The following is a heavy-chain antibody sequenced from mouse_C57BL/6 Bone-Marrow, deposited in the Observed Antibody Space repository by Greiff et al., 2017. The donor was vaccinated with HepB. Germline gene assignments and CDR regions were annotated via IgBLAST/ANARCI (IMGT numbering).Heavy chain of an antibody. CDR3: ARLTYYATGLHFDY. J-gene: IGHJ2*01. Sequence: EVKLMESGGGLVQPGGSLKLSCAASGFTFSDYYMYWVRQTPEKRLEWVAYISNGGGSTYYPDTVKGRFTISRDNAKNTLYLQMSRLKSEDTAMYYCARLTYYATGLHFDYWGQGTTLTVSS. D-gene: IGHD1-1*01. CDR1: GFTFSDYY. V-gene: IGHV5-12*01. CDR2: ISNGGGST.